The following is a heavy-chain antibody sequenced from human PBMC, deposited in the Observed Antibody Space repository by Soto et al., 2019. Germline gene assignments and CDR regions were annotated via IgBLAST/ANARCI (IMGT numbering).Heavy chain of an antibody. CDR3: EAGAKKDDAFDI. Sequence: QVQLVQSGAEVKKPGSSVKVSCKASGGTFSSYTISWVRQAPGQGLEWMGRIIPILGIANYAQKFQGRVTITADKSTSPAYMELSSLRSEDTAVYYCEAGAKKDDAFDIWGQGTMVTVSS. CDR2: IIPILGIA. D-gene: IGHD1-26*01. J-gene: IGHJ3*02. V-gene: IGHV1-69*02. CDR1: GGTFSSYT.